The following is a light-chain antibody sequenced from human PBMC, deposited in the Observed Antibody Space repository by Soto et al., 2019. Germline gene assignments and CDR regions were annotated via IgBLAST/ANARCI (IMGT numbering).Light chain of an antibody. CDR1: SGSIGAYY. V-gene: IGLV6-57*04. CDR2: EDN. CDR3: QSGDATTEI. Sequence: NFMLTQPHPVSASPGKTITISCTRNSGSIGAYYVQWYQQRPRSAPTTIIYEDNLRPSGVPDRFSGSIDRSTNSASLVISGLQVEEEADYYCQSGDATTEIFGGGTQLTVL. J-gene: IGLJ7*01.